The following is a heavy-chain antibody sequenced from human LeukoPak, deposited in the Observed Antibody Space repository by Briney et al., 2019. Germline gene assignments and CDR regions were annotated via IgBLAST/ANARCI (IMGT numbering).Heavy chain of an antibody. CDR3: ARDSSSSAFDI. V-gene: IGHV3-21*01. D-gene: IGHD6-6*01. CDR1: GCTFNIYT. Sequence: GGSLRLSCAASGCTFNIYTMTWVRQAPGKGLEWVSSIGSSSRYIYYADSVKGRFTISRDNDKNSVYLQMNSLRAEDTAVYYCARDSSSSAFDIWGQGTMVTVSS. J-gene: IGHJ3*02. CDR2: IGSSSRYI.